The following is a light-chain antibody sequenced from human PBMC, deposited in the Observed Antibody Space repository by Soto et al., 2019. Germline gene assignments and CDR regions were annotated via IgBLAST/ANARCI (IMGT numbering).Light chain of an antibody. J-gene: IGLJ1*01. CDR1: SSNIGNNY. CDR3: ATWEDSLNARYV. V-gene: IGLV1-44*01. CDR2: GND. Sequence: QSILTQPPSVSGTPGQSVTVSCSGSSSNIGNNYVNWYQQLPGTAPKLLIYGNDRRPSGVPARFSGSKSGTSASLAISGLQSEDEADYYCATWEDSLNARYVFGTGTKLTVL.